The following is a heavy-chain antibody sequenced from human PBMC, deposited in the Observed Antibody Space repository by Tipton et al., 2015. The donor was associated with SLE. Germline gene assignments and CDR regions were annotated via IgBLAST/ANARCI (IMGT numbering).Heavy chain of an antibody. J-gene: IGHJ4*02. CDR3: ARLRFLDPGY. CDR2: IYTSGST. Sequence: TLSLTCTVSGDSTRSYSWNWIRQPAGKRLEWIGRIYTSGSTIYNPSLDSRVTMSLDTSQSQVSLTLRSVTAADTAVYYCARLRFLDPGYWGQGTLVTVSS. V-gene: IGHV4-4*07. D-gene: IGHD3-3*01. CDR1: GDSTRSYS.